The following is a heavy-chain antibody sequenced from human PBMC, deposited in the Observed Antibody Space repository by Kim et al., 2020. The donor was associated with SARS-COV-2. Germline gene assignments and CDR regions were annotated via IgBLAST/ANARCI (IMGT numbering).Heavy chain of an antibody. D-gene: IGHD3-16*01. CDR3: SRARNVMITFGGVNFDY. Sequence: SETLSLTCAVYGGSFSGYYWSWIRQPPGKGLEWIGEINHSGSTNYNPSLKSRVTISVDTSKNQFSLKLSSVTAADTAVYYCSRARNVMITFGGVNFDYWGQGTLVTVSS. CDR1: GGSFSGYY. CDR2: INHSGST. V-gene: IGHV4-34*01. J-gene: IGHJ4*02.